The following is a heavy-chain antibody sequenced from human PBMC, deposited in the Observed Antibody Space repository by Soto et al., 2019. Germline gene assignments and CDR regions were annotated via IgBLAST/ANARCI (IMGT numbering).Heavy chain of an antibody. CDR3: ARGNLGGSYFPTFDF. Sequence: QVQLQESGPGLVKASETLSLSCSVSGGSVSSGGFHWNWIRQCPGMGLEGIGYVYYTGNTKYDSYLTNRVTISLDTSKRQFSLKLTSLTAADQAVYYCARGNLGGSYFPTFDFWGQGILVTVSS. CDR1: GGSVSSGGFH. D-gene: IGHD1-26*01. CDR2: VYYTGNT. J-gene: IGHJ4*02. V-gene: IGHV4-61*08.